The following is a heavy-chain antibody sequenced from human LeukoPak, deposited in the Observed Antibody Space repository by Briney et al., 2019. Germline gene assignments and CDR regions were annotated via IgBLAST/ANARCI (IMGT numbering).Heavy chain of an antibody. J-gene: IGHJ4*02. CDR2: ISYDGSNE. CDR1: GFTFSSYV. D-gene: IGHD1/OR15-1a*01. Sequence: PGRSLRLSCAASGFTFSSYVMHWVRQAPGKGLEWVAIISYDGSNEYYADSVKGRFTISRDNSKNTLYLQMNSLRAEDTAVYYCAKVGSSAFKREREQTGYFDYWGQGTLVTVSS. CDR3: AKVGSSAFKREREQTGYFDY. V-gene: IGHV3-30*04.